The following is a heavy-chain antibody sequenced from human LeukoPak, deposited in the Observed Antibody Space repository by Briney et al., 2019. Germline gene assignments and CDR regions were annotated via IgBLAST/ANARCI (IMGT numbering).Heavy chain of an antibody. Sequence: SETLSLTCTVSGGSISSSSYYWSWIRQPPGKGLEWIGYIYYSGSTNYNPSLKSRVTISVDTSKNQFSLKLSSVTAADTAVYYCARLPLRFLEWFYFDYWGQGTLATVSS. J-gene: IGHJ4*02. CDR1: GGSISSSSYY. CDR2: IYYSGST. V-gene: IGHV4-61*01. D-gene: IGHD3-3*01. CDR3: ARLPLRFLEWFYFDY.